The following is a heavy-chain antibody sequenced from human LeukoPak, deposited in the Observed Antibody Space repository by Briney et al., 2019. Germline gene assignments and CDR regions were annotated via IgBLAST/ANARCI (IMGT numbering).Heavy chain of an antibody. J-gene: IGHJ4*02. CDR3: ARDRVTGTSRGTEIDY. V-gene: IGHV3-48*02. Sequence: PGESLRLSCAASGCTFSSYSMNWVRQAPGRGLECVSYVRSSCNTTYYADSVKGRFTITRDNAKHSLYLQMNSLRDEDTAVYYCARDRVTGTSRGTEIDYWGLGTLVTVSS. CDR2: VRSSCNTT. CDR1: GCTFSSYS. D-gene: IGHD1-20*01.